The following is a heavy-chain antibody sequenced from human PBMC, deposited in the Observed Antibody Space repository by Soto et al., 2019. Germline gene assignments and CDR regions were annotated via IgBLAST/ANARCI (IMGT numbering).Heavy chain of an antibody. J-gene: IGHJ5*02. CDR1: GFTISGKY. D-gene: IGHD2-21*02. V-gene: IGHV3-53*01. CDR3: ATGLTLPVRPSFDT. Sequence: EVQLVESGGGLIQPGGSMRLSCAASGFTISGKYITWVRQAPGKGLEWVSVIFSGDNTFYSDSVKGRFTISRDSSKNTVYLQMNRLRGDDTAVYFCATGLTLPVRPSFDTWGQGTLLTVSS. CDR2: IFSGDNT.